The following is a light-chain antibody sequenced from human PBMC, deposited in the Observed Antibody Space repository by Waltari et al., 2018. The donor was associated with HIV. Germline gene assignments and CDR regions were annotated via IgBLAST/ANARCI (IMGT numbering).Light chain of an antibody. J-gene: IGLJ2*01. CDR2: DTN. CDR3: LLSYDRLRV. Sequence: QAEVTQEPSLTVSPGGTVTPTCASSAGTVTSGHYPYWIQQKPGQAPRTLISDTNNRHSSTPARFSGSLLGGKAALTLSGAQRDDEADYYCLLSYDRLRVFGGGTKLTVL. V-gene: IGLV7-46*01. CDR1: AGTVTSGHY.